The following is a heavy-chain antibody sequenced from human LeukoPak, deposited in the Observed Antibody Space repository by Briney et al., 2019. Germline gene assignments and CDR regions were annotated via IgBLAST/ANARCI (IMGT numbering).Heavy chain of an antibody. J-gene: IGHJ4*02. CDR2: INHSGST. V-gene: IGHV4-34*01. CDR3: ARPFHNLDY. CDR1: GGSFSGYY. Sequence: SETLSLTCAVYGGSFSGYYWSWIRQPPGRGLEWIGEINHSGSTNYNPSLKSRVTISVDTSKNQFSLKLSSVTAADTAVYYCARPFHNLDYWGQGTLVTVSS. D-gene: IGHD1-1*01.